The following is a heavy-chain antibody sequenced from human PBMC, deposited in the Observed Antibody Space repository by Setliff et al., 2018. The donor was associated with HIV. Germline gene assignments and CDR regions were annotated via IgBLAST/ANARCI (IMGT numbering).Heavy chain of an antibody. CDR2: IYHSGIT. CDR1: GYSISSGYY. J-gene: IGHJ3*02. V-gene: IGHV4-38-2*01. Sequence: LSLTCGVSGYSISSGYYWGWIRQPPGKGLEWIGSIYHSGITYYNSSLKSRVTISVDTSKNQFSLNLTSVTAADTAVYYCARLGYSGSLVGAFDIWGQGTMVTVSS. CDR3: ARLGYSGSLVGAFDI. D-gene: IGHD1-26*01.